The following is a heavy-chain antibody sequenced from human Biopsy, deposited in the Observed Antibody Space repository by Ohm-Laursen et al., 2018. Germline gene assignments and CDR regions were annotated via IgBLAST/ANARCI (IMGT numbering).Heavy chain of an antibody. CDR1: GYTFTGQY. J-gene: IGHJ1*01. CDR2: INPHSGTT. D-gene: IGHD2-15*01. V-gene: IGHV1-2*02. Sequence: ASVKVSCKASGYTFTGQYLHWVRQVPGQGLEWMGWINPHSGTTTFAQNFQARVTMTRDTSITTAYMELRRLRSDHTAVYYCAKGQDLRGGAEYFQHWGQGALVTVSS. CDR3: AKGQDLRGGAEYFQH.